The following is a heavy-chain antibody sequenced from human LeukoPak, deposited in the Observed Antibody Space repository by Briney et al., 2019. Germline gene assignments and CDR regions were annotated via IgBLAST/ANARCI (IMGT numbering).Heavy chain of an antibody. J-gene: IGHJ4*02. CDR3: AKHRKLGYSSGWLRLFSCYFDY. CDR1: GGSISSGDYS. CDR2: IYYSGST. D-gene: IGHD6-19*01. V-gene: IGHV4-30-4*07. Sequence: SETLSLTCAVSGGSISSGDYSWSWIRRPPGKGLEWMGNIYYSGSTYYNPSLKSRVNISVDTSKNQFSLKLTSVTAADTAVYYCAKHRKLGYSSGWLRLFSCYFDYWGQGTLVTVSS.